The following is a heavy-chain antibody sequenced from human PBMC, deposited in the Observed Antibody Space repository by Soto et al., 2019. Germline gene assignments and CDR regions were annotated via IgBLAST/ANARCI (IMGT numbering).Heavy chain of an antibody. D-gene: IGHD6-13*01. J-gene: IGHJ4*02. Sequence: DVQLVESGGGLVQPGRSLRLSCAASGFTFDDYAMHWVRQAPGKGLEWVSGISWNSGSIGYADSVKGRFTISRDNAKNSLYLQMNSLRAEDTALYYCAKSIGWGIAAATDYWGQGTLVTVSS. CDR2: ISWNSGSI. CDR3: AKSIGWGIAAATDY. CDR1: GFTFDDYA. V-gene: IGHV3-9*01.